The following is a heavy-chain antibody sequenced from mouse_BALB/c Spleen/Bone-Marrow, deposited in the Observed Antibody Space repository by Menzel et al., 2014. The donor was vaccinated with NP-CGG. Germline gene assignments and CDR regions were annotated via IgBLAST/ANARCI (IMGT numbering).Heavy chain of an antibody. CDR3: TVPFGPGFDY. CDR1: GFTFSNYW. Sequence: EVKLVESGGGLVQPGGSMKLSCVASGFTFSNYWMNWVRQSPEKGLEWVAEIRLKSNNYATHYAESVKGRFTISRDDSKSSVYLQMNNLRAGDTGIYYCTVPFGPGFDYWGQGTTLTVSS. CDR2: IRLKSNNYAT. V-gene: IGHV6-6*02. J-gene: IGHJ2*01.